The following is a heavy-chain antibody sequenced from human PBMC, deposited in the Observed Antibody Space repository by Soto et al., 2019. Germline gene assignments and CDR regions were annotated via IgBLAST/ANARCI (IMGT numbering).Heavy chain of an antibody. CDR3: ATYSGNYERYGVYYGMDV. D-gene: IGHD1-26*01. CDR2: ISGSGGST. Sequence: GSLRLSCAASGFTFSNYAISWVRQAPGKGLEWVSSISGSGGSTYYADSVKGRFTISRDNSKNTLYLQMNSLRAEDTAVYYCATYSGNYERYGVYYGMDVWGQGTTVTVSS. CDR1: GFTFSNYA. J-gene: IGHJ6*02. V-gene: IGHV3-23*01.